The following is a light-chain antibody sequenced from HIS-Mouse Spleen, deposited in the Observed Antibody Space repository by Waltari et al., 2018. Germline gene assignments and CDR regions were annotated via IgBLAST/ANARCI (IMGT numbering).Light chain of an antibody. CDR3: QARDSSTYV. CDR1: KLGDKY. J-gene: IGLJ1*01. V-gene: IGLV3-1*01. CDR2: QDR. Sequence: SYELTQPPSVSVSPGQTASITCSGDKLGDKYACWYQQKPGQSPVLVIYQDRKRPSGMPVRFSGSNSGNTATLTISGTQAMDEADYYCQARDSSTYVFGTGTKVTVL.